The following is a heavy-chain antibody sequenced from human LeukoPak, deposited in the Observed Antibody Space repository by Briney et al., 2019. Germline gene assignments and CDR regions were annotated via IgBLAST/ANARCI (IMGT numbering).Heavy chain of an antibody. CDR1: GGSVSSGSYY. Sequence: PSETLSLTCTVSGGSVSSGSYYWSWIRQPAGKGLEWIGRIYASGITNYNPSLKSRVTISLDTSKDQFSLKLSSVTAADTAVYYCARTLGYYDSSGYSDFDYWGQGTLVTVSS. J-gene: IGHJ4*02. CDR3: ARTLGYYDSSGYSDFDY. CDR2: IYASGIT. V-gene: IGHV4-61*02. D-gene: IGHD3-22*01.